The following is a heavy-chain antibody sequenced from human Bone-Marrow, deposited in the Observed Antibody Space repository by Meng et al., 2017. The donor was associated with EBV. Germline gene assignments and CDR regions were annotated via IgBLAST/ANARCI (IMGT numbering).Heavy chain of an antibody. J-gene: IGHJ5*01. CDR3: ARVPDGMNMWFDT. D-gene: IGHD6-13*01. Sequence: ELQLVESGXGWVQPGGSLSLPCAASEFTFSNFAMTWVRQAPGKGLEWVSAIRGSGANTYYADSVKGRFTISRDNSKNTLYLQMNSLRAEDTAVYYCARVPDGMNMWFDTWGHGTLVTVSS. V-gene: IGHV3-23*04. CDR2: IRGSGANT. CDR1: EFTFSNFA.